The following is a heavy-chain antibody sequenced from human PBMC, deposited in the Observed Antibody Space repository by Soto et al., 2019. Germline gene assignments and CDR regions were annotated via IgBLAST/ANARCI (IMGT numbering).Heavy chain of an antibody. V-gene: IGHV3-74*01. D-gene: IGHD3-10*01. CDR3: ARRIFGSGTANDY. J-gene: IGHJ4*02. CDR1: GFTFSGSW. CDR2: INGDGSGT. Sequence: EVQLVESGGGLVQPGGSLRLSCAASGFTFSGSWMHWVRQAPGKGLVWVSRINGDGSGTSYADFVKGRFTISRDNAKNTLFLQMNGLRTEDTAWYYWARRIFGSGTANDYWGQGTLVTVSS.